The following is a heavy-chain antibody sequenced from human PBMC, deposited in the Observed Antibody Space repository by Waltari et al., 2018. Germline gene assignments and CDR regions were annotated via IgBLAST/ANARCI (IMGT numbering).Heavy chain of an antibody. CDR2: INQDGSAK. Sequence: EVQLVESGGKLVQSGGSLRLSCAASGFSFSDYWRSWVRQAPGKGLEWVAKINQDGSAKYYVDSVKGRFTISRDNAKNSLYLQMNSLRADETAVYYCATEEWYRFDYWGQGTLVTVSS. J-gene: IGHJ4*02. V-gene: IGHV3-7*01. CDR3: ATEEWYRFDY. D-gene: IGHD3-3*01. CDR1: GFSFSDYW.